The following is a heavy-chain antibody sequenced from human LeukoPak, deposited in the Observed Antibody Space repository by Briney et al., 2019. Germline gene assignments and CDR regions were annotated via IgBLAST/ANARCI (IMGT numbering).Heavy chain of an antibody. CDR1: GFTFSSYA. J-gene: IGHJ4*02. CDR3: AKRGMTTIKEGFDF. V-gene: IGHV3-23*01. CDR2: VSDSGRST. D-gene: IGHD5-24*01. Sequence: GGSLRLSCAASGFTFSSYAMSWVRQAPGKGLEWVSAVSDSGRSTYYADSVKGRFTVSRDNSKNTLYLQMNSLRAEDTAVYYCAKRGMTTIKEGFDFWGQGTLVTVSS.